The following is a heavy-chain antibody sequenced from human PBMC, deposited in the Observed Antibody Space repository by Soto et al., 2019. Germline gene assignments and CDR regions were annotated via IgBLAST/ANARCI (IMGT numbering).Heavy chain of an antibody. J-gene: IGHJ4*02. CDR3: AKDTGYDYIWGSYLSPYDY. CDR2: ISGSGGST. V-gene: IGHV3-23*01. D-gene: IGHD3-16*02. CDR1: GFTFSSYA. Sequence: GGSLRLSCAASGFTFSSYAMSWVRQAPGKGLEWVSAISGSGGSTYYADSVKGRFTISRDNSKNTLYLQMNSLRAEDTAVYYCAKDTGYDYIWGSYLSPYDYWGQGTLVTVSS.